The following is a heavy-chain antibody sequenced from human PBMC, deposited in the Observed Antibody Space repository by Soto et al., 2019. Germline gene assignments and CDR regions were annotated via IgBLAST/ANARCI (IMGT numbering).Heavy chain of an antibody. CDR1: GFTFSSYS. D-gene: IGHD6-13*01. CDR2: ISSSSSTI. CDR3: ARGRSSWYDAFDI. J-gene: IGHJ3*02. V-gene: IGHV3-48*01. Sequence: EVQLVESGGGLVQPGGSLRLSCAASGFTFSSYSMNWVRQAPGKGLEWVSYISSSSSTIYYADSVKGRFTISRDNAKNSLYLQMNSLSAEDTAVYYCARGRSSWYDAFDIWGQGTMVTVSS.